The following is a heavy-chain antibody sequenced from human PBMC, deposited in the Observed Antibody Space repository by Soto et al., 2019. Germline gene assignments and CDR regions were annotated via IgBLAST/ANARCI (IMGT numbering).Heavy chain of an antibody. J-gene: IGHJ5*02. V-gene: IGHV1-8*01. CDR3: ARMAASGSLNWFDP. D-gene: IGHD3-10*01. CDR1: GYTFTNNE. Sequence: ASVRDSCKASGYTFTNNEINWVRQATGQGLEWMGWMNPGSGNTDYAHKFQGRVTMTRNISISTAYMELSRLGSDDTAIYYCARMAASGSLNWFDPWGQGTLVTVSS. CDR2: MNPGSGNT.